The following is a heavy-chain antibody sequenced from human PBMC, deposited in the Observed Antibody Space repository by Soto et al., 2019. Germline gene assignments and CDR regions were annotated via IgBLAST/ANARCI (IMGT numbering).Heavy chain of an antibody. CDR1: GFTLSTYD. Sequence: GGSLRLSCAAPGFTLSTYDMHWVRQGTGKGLEWVAAISSAGDTYYPGSVKGRFTISRENAKNSLYLQMNSLRAEDTAVYYCARVENSGWLGYDYWGQGTLVTVSS. D-gene: IGHD6-19*01. V-gene: IGHV3-13*01. J-gene: IGHJ4*02. CDR2: ISSAGDT. CDR3: ARVENSGWLGYDY.